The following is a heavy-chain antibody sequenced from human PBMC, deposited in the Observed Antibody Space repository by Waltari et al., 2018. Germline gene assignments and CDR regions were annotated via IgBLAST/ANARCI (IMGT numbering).Heavy chain of an antibody. CDR3: AKVEGGIVTRYYALDI. Sequence: EVQLFESVGGLVQPGGSLRLSCAASGFTFGTSSLRWVRQAPGKGLEWISGISGSSSSTYYADSVKGRFTISRDNSKNTLYLQMNSLRVEDTAVYFCAKVEGGIVTRYYALDIWGQGTMVTVSS. D-gene: IGHD3-16*02. J-gene: IGHJ3*02. V-gene: IGHV3-23*01. CDR2: ISGSSSST. CDR1: GFTFGTSS.